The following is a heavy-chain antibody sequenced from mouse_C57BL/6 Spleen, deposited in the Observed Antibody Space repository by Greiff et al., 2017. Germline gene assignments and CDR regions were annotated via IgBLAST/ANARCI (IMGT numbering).Heavy chain of an antibody. CDR1: GYAFSSYW. Sequence: VQLQQSGAELVKPGASVKISCKASGYAFSSYWMNWVKQRPGKGLEWIGQIYPGDGDTNYNGKFKGKATLTADKSSSTAYMQRSSLTSEDSAVYFCAREGYDYDGAGCGYWGQGTTLTVSS. V-gene: IGHV1-80*01. J-gene: IGHJ2*01. D-gene: IGHD2-4*01. CDR2: IYPGDGDT. CDR3: AREGYDYDGAGCGY.